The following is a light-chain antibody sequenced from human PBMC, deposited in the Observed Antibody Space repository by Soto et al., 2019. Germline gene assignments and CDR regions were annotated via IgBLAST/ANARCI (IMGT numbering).Light chain of an antibody. CDR1: QSVSNN. V-gene: IGKV3-15*01. CDR2: GAS. Sequence: IVMTQSPATLSVFTGGRASLSCRASQSVSNNLAWYQKKPGQAPRLLIYGASTRAAGISVRFSGSGSGTEFTLIISSLQSDDSAVYYCQQYDNAGSTFGQGTKVDIK. CDR3: QQYDNAGST. J-gene: IGKJ1*01.